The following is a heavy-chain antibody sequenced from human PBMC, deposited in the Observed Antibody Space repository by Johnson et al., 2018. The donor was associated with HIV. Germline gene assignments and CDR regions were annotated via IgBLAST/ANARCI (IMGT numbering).Heavy chain of an antibody. Sequence: QVHLVESGGGLVKPGGSLRVSCGASGFTFSNAWMSWVRQAPGKGLEWVAAISHDGKNKYYADSLKGRFTISRENSKNTLYLQMNSLRAEDTAVYYWARGFEQLDDAFDIWGQGTMVTVSS. V-gene: IGHV3-30*03. J-gene: IGHJ3*02. CDR2: ISHDGKNK. CDR1: GFTFSNAW. D-gene: IGHD1-1*01. CDR3: ARGFEQLDDAFDI.